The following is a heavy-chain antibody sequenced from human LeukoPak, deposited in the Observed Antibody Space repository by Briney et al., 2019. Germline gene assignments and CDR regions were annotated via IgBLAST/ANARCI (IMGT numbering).Heavy chain of an antibody. CDR2: IYTSSSTI. D-gene: IGHD2-8*02. CDR3: ARGPRDYWYYFDY. CDR1: GFRFSDHY. V-gene: IGHV3-11*04. Sequence: GGSLRLSCAASGFRFSDHYASWIRQAPGKGLEWISYIYTSSSTIYYADSVKGRFTISRDNAKNSVYLQMNSLRAEDTAVYYCARGPRDYWYYFDYWGQGTLVTVSS. J-gene: IGHJ4*02.